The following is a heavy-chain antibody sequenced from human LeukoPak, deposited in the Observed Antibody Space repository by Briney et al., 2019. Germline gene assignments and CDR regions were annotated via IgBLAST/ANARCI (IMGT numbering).Heavy chain of an antibody. CDR2: ISGSGART. V-gene: IGHV3-23*01. J-gene: IGHJ3*01. Sequence: GGSLRLSCTASGFTFSNYAMSWVRQAPGKGLEWVSGISGSGARTYFAVSVKGRFTISRDNSRNTQYLQMNILRAEDTAVYYCAKGTVTLAGDDAFDVWGQGTMVTVSS. D-gene: IGHD6-19*01. CDR1: GFTFSNYA. CDR3: AKGTVTLAGDDAFDV.